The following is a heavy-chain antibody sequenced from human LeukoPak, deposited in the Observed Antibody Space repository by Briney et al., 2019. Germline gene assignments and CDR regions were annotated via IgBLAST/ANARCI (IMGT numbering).Heavy chain of an antibody. V-gene: IGHV3-30*04. CDR1: GFTFSSYA. CDR3: AREKVSYSSSWYRYYYYGMDV. D-gene: IGHD6-13*01. CDR2: ISYDGSNK. J-gene: IGHJ6*02. Sequence: GGSLRLSCAASGFTFSSYATHWVRQAPGKGLEWVAVISYDGSNKYYADSVKGRFTISRDNSKNTLYLQMNSLRAEDTAVYYCAREKVSYSSSWYRYYYYGMDVWGQGTTVTVSS.